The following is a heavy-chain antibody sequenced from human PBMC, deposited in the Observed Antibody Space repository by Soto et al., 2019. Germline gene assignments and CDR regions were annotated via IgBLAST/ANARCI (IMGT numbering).Heavy chain of an antibody. CDR2: IYYSGST. V-gene: IGHV4-61*08. J-gene: IGHJ6*03. D-gene: IGHD2-8*01. Sequence: SETLSLTCTVSGGSISSGGYYWSWIRQHPGKGLEWIGYIYYSGSTNYNPSLKSRVTISVDTSKNQFSLKLSSVTAADTAVYYCARHKNIVLMVYAINYYYYYMDVWGKGTTVTVSS. CDR3: ARHKNIVLMVYAINYYYYYMDV. CDR1: GGSISSGGYY.